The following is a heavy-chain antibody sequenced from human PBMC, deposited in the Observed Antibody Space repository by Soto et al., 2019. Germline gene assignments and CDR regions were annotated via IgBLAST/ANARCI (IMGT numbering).Heavy chain of an antibody. J-gene: IGHJ4*02. CDR1: GSTFTSYG. CDR2: IIPIFGTA. CDR3: ARGRSGYSYGYYDY. V-gene: IGHV1-69*01. Sequence: SVTVSCTSSGSTFTSYGVSWVRQALGQGLEWMGGIIPIFGTANHAQKFQGRVTITADESTSTAYMELSSLRSEDTAVYYCARGRSGYSYGYYDYWGQGTLVTVSS. D-gene: IGHD5-18*01.